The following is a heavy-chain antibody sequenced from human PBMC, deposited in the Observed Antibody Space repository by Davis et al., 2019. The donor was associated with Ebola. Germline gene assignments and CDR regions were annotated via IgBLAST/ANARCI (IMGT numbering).Heavy chain of an antibody. V-gene: IGHV1-69*04. J-gene: IGHJ6*02. Sequence: SVKVSCKASGGTFSSYAISWVRQAPGQGLEWMGRIIPILGIANYAQKFQGRVTITADKSTSTAYMELSSLRSEDTAVYYCARGGIAVADSYGMDVWGQGTTVTVSS. CDR2: IIPILGIA. CDR3: ARGGIAVADSYGMDV. CDR1: GGTFSSYA. D-gene: IGHD6-19*01.